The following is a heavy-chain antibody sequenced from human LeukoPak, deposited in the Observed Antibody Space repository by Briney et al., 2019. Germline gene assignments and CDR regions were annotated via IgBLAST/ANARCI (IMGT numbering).Heavy chain of an antibody. CDR3: AKDSSGWGNYFDY. D-gene: IGHD6-19*01. V-gene: IGHV3-23*01. CDR2: ISGSGGST. Sequence: GGSLRLSCAASGFSFGGFAMSWVRQAPGKGLEWVSAISGSGGSTYYADSVKGRSTNSRDHSKNTLYLQMHSLRAEDTAVYYCAKDSSGWGNYFDYWGQGTLVTVSS. J-gene: IGHJ4*02. CDR1: GFSFGGFA.